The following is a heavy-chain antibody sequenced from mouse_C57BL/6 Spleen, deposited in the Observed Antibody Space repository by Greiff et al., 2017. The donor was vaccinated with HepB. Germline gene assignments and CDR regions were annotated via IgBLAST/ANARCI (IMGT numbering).Heavy chain of an antibody. J-gene: IGHJ1*03. CDR1: GYTFTSYW. D-gene: IGHD1-1*01. CDR2: INPSNGGT. V-gene: IGHV1-53*01. Sequence: QVQLQQPGTELVKPGASVKLSCKASGYTFTSYWMHWVKQRPGQGLEWIGNINPSNGGTNYNEKFKSKATLTVDKSSSTAYMQLSSLASEDSAVYYCARTTVVARYFDVWGTGTTVTVSS. CDR3: ARTTVVARYFDV.